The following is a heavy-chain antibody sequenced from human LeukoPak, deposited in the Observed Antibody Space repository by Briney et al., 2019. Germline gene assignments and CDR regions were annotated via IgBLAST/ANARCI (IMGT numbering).Heavy chain of an antibody. J-gene: IGHJ4*02. Sequence: ASVNVSCKASGYTFTGYYMHWVRQAPGQGLEWMGWINPNSGGTNYAPNFQGRVTMTRKPSINTAHMELSRWTPHDPAVYYGRRVREISSWSFDYWGQGTLVTVPS. D-gene: IGHD6-13*01. CDR2: INPNSGGT. V-gene: IGHV1-2*02. CDR1: GYTFTGYY. CDR3: RRVREISSWSFDY.